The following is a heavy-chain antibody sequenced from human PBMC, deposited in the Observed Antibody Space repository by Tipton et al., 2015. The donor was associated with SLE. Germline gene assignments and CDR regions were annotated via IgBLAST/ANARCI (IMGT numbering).Heavy chain of an antibody. CDR1: GGSINVYY. D-gene: IGHD3-3*01. V-gene: IGHV4-59*01. Sequence: TLSLTCSVSGGSINVYYWSWVRQPPGKGLEWIGYVSYSGSTNYNPSLQSRVTISVDTSKNQFSLKLRSVTAADTAVYYCARDAWHTTSGVVFNYFDYWGQGSLVTVSS. J-gene: IGHJ4*02. CDR2: VSYSGST. CDR3: ARDAWHTTSGVVFNYFDY.